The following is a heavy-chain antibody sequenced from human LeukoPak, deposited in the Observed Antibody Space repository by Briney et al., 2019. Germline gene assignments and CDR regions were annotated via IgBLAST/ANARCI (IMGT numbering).Heavy chain of an antibody. D-gene: IGHD1-1*01. CDR3: ARGVEDMELTDLFDL. CDR2: IYTSGST. V-gene: IGHV4-4*07. J-gene: IGHJ4*02. CDR1: GGSISSYY. Sequence: SETLSLTCAVSGGSISSYYWSWIRQPAGKGLEWIGRIYTSGSTNYNPSLKSRVTMSVDTSKNQFSLKLTSATAADRAVYYCARGVEDMELTDLFDLWGQGLLVTVSS.